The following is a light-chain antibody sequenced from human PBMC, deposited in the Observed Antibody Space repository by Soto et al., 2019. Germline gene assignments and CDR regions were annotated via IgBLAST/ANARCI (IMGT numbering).Light chain of an antibody. CDR2: EVS. CDR3: SSYTSSNTYV. V-gene: IGLV2-14*01. J-gene: IGLJ1*01. Sequence: QSALTQPASVYGSPGQSITISCTGTSSDVGGYNYVSWYQQHPGKAPKLIIYEVSNRPSGVSNRFSGSKSDNTASLTISGLQAEDEADYYCSSYTSSNTYVFGTGTKLTVL. CDR1: SSDVGGYNY.